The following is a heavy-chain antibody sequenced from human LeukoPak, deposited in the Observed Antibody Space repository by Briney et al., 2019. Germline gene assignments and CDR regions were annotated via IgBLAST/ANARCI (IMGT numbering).Heavy chain of an antibody. D-gene: IGHD1-26*01. CDR3: ARQVIDPWVGAFDN. V-gene: IGHV3-11*04. CDR1: GFTFSDYY. Sequence: GGSLRLSCAASGFTFSDYYMSWIRQAPGKGLEWGSYISSSGSTIYYADSVKGRFTISRDNSKNTLYLQMNSLRAEDTAVYYCARQVIDPWVGAFDNWGQGTLVTVSS. CDR2: ISSSGSTI. J-gene: IGHJ4*02.